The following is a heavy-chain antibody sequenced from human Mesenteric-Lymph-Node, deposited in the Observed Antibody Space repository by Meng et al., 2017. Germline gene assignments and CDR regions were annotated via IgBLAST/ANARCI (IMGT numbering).Heavy chain of an antibody. J-gene: IGHJ4*02. CDR2: ISAYNGNT. CDR3: ARVSDDYDRTGYYNFDY. V-gene: IGHV1-18*01. CDR1: GYTFTNYG. D-gene: IGHD3-22*01. Sequence: VRLVQSGAAVKKPGASMKVSCKASGYTFTNYGISWVRQAPGQGLEWMGWISAYNGNTNYAQKLQGRVTMTTDTSMSTAYMELRSLRSDDTAVYYCARVSDDYDRTGYYNFDYWGQGTLVTVSS.